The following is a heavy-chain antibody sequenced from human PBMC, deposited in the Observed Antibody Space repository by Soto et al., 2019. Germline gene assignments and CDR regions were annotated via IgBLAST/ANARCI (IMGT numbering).Heavy chain of an antibody. J-gene: IGHJ6*02. D-gene: IGHD6-13*01. CDR3: TGSSSWYYYYGMDV. CDR1: GFTFSNAW. Sequence: GGSLRLSCAASGFTFSNAWMNWVRQAPGKGLEWVGRIKSKTDGGTTDYAAPVKGRFTISRDDSKNTLYLQMNSLKTEDTAVYYCTGSSSWYYYYGMDVWGQGTTVTVSS. CDR2: IKSKTDGGTT. V-gene: IGHV3-15*07.